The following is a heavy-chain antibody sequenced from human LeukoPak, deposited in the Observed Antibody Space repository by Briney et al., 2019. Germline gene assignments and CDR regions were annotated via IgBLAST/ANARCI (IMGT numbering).Heavy chain of an antibody. CDR3: ARDVISTPSYFDY. CDR1: ASTVSSSF. D-gene: IGHD2-2*01. V-gene: IGHV3-53*01. J-gene: IGHJ4*02. Sequence: GRSLCLSCAASASTVSSSFRYWVRRAPGKWLECVSFIHRDDKTYYASAAKGRFPMSRDSSQNTLYLQMNSLGADDTAGYYCARDVISTPSYFDYWGQGILVTVSS. CDR2: IHRDDKT.